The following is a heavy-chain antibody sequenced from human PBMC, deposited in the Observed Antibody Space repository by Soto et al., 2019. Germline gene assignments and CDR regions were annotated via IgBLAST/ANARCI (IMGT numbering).Heavy chain of an antibody. J-gene: IGHJ3*01. CDR1: GFTFTNAW. Sequence: EVQLVESGGGLVKPGGSLRLSCAASGFTFTNAWMNWVRQAPGKGLERIGRIKTKTYGETTDFISPVKGRFTISRDDSKDTVYLQMNSLKTEDTAVYYCTTCRDYCAGLVAFACWGQGTVVTVSS. CDR2: IKTKTYGETT. V-gene: IGHV3-15*01. D-gene: IGHD4-17*01. CDR3: TTCRDYCAGLVAFAC.